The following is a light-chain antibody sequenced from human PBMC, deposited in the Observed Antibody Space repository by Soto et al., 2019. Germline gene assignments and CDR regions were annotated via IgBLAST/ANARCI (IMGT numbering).Light chain of an antibody. Sequence: EIVMKQSPATLSVSPGERATLSCRASQSVSNNVAWYQQKPGQAPRPLIFGATSRATGIPARFSGSGSGTEFTLTISSLQSEDFVVYYCQQYNHWPLTVGGGTKVDIK. CDR1: QSVSNN. V-gene: IGKV3-15*01. CDR3: QQYNHWPLT. CDR2: GAT. J-gene: IGKJ4*01.